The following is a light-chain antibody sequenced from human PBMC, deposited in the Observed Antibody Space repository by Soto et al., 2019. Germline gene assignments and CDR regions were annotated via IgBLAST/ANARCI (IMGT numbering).Light chain of an antibody. CDR3: SSYTSSSTSIV. Sequence: QSLLTQPSSWSVSPGQSITISCTGAISDVGGYNYVSWYQQHPGKAPKVMISEVSNRPSGVSNRFSGSKSGNTASLTISGLQAEDEADYYCSSYTSSSTSIVFGTGTKVNVL. CDR2: EVS. CDR1: ISDVGGYNY. J-gene: IGLJ1*01. V-gene: IGLV2-14*01.